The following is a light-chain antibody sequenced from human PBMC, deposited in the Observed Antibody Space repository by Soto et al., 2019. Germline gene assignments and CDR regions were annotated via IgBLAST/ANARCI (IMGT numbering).Light chain of an antibody. CDR3: ASWDDSLTGAV. Sequence: QAVVTQPPSVSGTPGQRVSISCSGSSSNIGSNTVTWYQQLPGTDPKLLIYSDNQRPSGVPDRFSGSKSGTSASLAISWLPSDDEADYYCASWDDSLTGAVFGGGTQLTVL. V-gene: IGLV1-44*01. CDR2: SDN. CDR1: SSNIGSNT. J-gene: IGLJ7*01.